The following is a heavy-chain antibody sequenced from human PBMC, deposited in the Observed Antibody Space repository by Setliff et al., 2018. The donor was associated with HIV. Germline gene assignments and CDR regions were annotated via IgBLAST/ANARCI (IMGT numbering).Heavy chain of an antibody. D-gene: IGHD3-3*01. CDR2: INAGNGDT. J-gene: IGHJ4*02. CDR1: GYSFTSYA. Sequence: ASVKVSCKASGYSFTSYAMHWVRQAPGQRLEWMGWINAGNGDTKYSQKFQGRVIITRDTSASTAYMELSSLRSEDTAVYYCARDHGNGRAYNFWSSYYSFDYWGQGTLVTVSS. CDR3: ARDHGNGRAYNFWSSYYSFDY. V-gene: IGHV1-3*01.